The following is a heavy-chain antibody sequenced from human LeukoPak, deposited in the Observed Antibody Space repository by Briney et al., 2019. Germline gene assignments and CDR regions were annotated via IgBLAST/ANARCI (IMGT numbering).Heavy chain of an antibody. D-gene: IGHD1/OR15-1a*01. CDR1: GYTFTGYA. CDR2: IIPIFGTA. V-gene: IGHV1-69*05. Sequence: ASVKVSCTASGYTFTGYAISWVRQAPGQGLEWMGRIIPIFGTANYAQKFQGRVTITTHESTNTAYRELRSLRSEDTAVYYCARTKEQTFDYWGQGTLVTVSS. J-gene: IGHJ4*02. CDR3: ARTKEQTFDY.